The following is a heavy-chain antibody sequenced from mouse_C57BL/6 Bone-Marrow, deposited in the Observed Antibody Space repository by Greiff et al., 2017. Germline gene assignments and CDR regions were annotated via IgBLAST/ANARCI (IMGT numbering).Heavy chain of an antibody. Sequence: QVQLQQPGAELVMPGASVKLSCKASGYTFTSYWMHWVKQRPGQGLEWIGEIDPSDSYTNDNQKFKGKSTLTVDKSSSTAYMQLSSLTSEDSAVYYCARESSGYAMDYWGQGTSVTVSS. CDR2: IDPSDSYT. J-gene: IGHJ4*01. CDR1: GYTFTSYW. D-gene: IGHD3-2*02. V-gene: IGHV1-69*01. CDR3: ARESSGYAMDY.